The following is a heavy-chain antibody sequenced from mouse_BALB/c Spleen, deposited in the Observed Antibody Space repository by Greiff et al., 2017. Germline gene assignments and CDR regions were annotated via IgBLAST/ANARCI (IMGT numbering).Heavy chain of an antibody. CDR1: GFSLTSYG. CDR2: IWAGGST. V-gene: IGHV2-9*02. J-gene: IGHJ1*01. D-gene: IGHD1-2*01. Sequence: VQRVESGPGLVAPSQSLSITCTVSGFSLTSYGVHWVRQPPGKGLEWLGVIWAGGSTNYNSALMSRLSISKDNSKSQVFLKMNSLQTDDTAMYYCARTGTTASYWYFDVWGAGTTVTVSS. CDR3: ARTGTTASYWYFDV.